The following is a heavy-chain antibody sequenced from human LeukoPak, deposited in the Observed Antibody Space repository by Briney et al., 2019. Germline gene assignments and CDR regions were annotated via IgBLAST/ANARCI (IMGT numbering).Heavy chain of an antibody. V-gene: IGHV3-7*01. D-gene: IGHD2-2*01. Sequence: GGSLRLSCAASGFTFSSYWMSWVRQAPGKGLEWVASIKQDGSEKYYVDSLKGRFTISRDNAKNSLYLQMNSLGAEDTAVYYCARRQCSSISCYYAFDIWGQGTMVTVSS. CDR1: GFTFSSYW. J-gene: IGHJ3*02. CDR3: ARRQCSSISCYYAFDI. CDR2: IKQDGSEK.